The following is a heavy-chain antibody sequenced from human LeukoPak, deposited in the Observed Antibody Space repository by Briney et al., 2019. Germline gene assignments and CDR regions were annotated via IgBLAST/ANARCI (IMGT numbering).Heavy chain of an antibody. CDR1: GFTFSSYG. J-gene: IGHJ4*02. CDR2: IWSDGSNI. CDR3: ARDRADGYKKFDY. D-gene: IGHD5-24*01. V-gene: IGHV3-33*01. Sequence: GGSLRLSCAASGFTFSSYGMHWVRQAPGKGLEWVALIWSDGSNIYYADSVKGRFTISRDNSKNTLYLQMNSLRAEDTAVYYCARDRADGYKKFDYWGQGTLVTVSS.